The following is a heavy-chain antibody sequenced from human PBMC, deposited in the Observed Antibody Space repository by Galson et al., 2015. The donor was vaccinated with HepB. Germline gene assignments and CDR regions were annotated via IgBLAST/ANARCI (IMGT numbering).Heavy chain of an antibody. CDR3: AREALSGYSHGCDY. Sequence: SLRLSCAASGLTFSSYSMNWVRQAPGKGLEYVSTINKNGDSTYYANSVKGRFTISRDNSKNTLYLQMGSLEAEDMGVYYCAREALSGYSHGCDYWCQGTLVTVSS. D-gene: IGHD5-18*01. CDR1: GLTFSSYS. V-gene: IGHV3-64*01. J-gene: IGHJ4*02. CDR2: INKNGDST.